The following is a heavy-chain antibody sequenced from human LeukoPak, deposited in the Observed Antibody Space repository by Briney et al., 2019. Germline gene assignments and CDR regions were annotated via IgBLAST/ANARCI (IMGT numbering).Heavy chain of an antibody. V-gene: IGHV4-38-2*02. J-gene: IGHJ4*02. CDR3: AREGDYYDTSGTLDY. CDR1: GYSISSGYY. CDR2: IHHSGST. D-gene: IGHD3-22*01. Sequence: PSETLSLTCTVSGYSISSGYYWGWIRQPPGKGLEWIGSIHHSGSTNYNPSLKSRVTISLDTSKNQFSLKLSSVTAADTAVYYCAREGDYYDTSGTLDYWGQGTLVTVSS.